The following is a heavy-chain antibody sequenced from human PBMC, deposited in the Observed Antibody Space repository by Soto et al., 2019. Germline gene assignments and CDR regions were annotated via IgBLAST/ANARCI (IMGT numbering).Heavy chain of an antibody. D-gene: IGHD3-22*01. Sequence: GGSLRLSCAASGFTFSSYAMSWVRQAPGKGLEWVSAISGSGGSTYYADSVKGRFTISRDNSKNTLYLQMNSLRAEDTAVYYCAKDLTGSSGYGPYNDYWGQGTLVTVSS. V-gene: IGHV3-23*01. CDR2: ISGSGGST. J-gene: IGHJ4*02. CDR3: AKDLTGSSGYGPYNDY. CDR1: GFTFSSYA.